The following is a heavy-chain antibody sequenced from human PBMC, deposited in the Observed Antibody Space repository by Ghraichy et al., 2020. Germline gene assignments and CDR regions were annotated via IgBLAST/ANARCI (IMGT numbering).Heavy chain of an antibody. V-gene: IGHV4-39*01. CDR1: GGSISSSSYY. CDR2: IYYSGST. Sequence: SETLSLTCTVSGGSISSSSYYWGWIRQPPGKGLEWIGSIYYSGSTYYNPSLKSRVTISVDTSKNQFSLKLSSVTAADTAVYYCARPAVGIQGFGGAFDIWGQGTMVTVSS. CDR3: ARPAVGIQGFGGAFDI. D-gene: IGHD1-14*01. J-gene: IGHJ3*02.